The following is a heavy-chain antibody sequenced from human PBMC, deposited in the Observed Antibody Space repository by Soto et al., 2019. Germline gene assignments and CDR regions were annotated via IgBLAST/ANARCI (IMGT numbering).Heavy chain of an antibody. CDR3: ARGPSEGWLVRTLEYFQH. CDR1: GFTFSSYG. Sequence: GGSLRLSCAASGFTFSSYGMHWVRQAPGKGLEWVAVIWYDGSNKYYADSVKGRFTISRDNSKNTLYLQMNSLRAEDTAVYYCARGPSEGWLVRTLEYFQHWGQGTLVTVSS. J-gene: IGHJ1*01. CDR2: IWYDGSNK. D-gene: IGHD6-19*01. V-gene: IGHV3-33*01.